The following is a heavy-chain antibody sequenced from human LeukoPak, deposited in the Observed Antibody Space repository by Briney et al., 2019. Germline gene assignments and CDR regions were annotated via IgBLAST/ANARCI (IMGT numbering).Heavy chain of an antibody. CDR2: VIPIFGAP. Sequence: ASVKVSCKASGGSVSSYAISWVRQAPGQGLEWMGGVIPIFGAPNYARNFQGRLTITTDESTSTAYMELSSLRSEDSAVYFCARTYISAAGDYYYMDVWGKGATVTVSS. D-gene: IGHD6-13*01. V-gene: IGHV1-69*05. CDR3: ARTYISAAGDYYYMDV. J-gene: IGHJ6*03. CDR1: GGSVSSYA.